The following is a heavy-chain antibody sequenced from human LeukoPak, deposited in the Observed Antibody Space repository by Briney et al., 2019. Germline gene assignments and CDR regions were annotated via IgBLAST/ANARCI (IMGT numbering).Heavy chain of an antibody. CDR3: ARGWSGISFDY. V-gene: IGHV1-69*01. D-gene: IGHD3-3*01. Sequence: SVKVSCKASGGMFSNYAINWVRQAPGQGLEWMGGIIPLYATSNYAQKFQGRVTISADESTTTAYMELSSLTSEDTAIYYCARGWSGISFDYWGQGTLLTVSS. J-gene: IGHJ4*02. CDR1: GGMFSNYA. CDR2: IIPLYATS.